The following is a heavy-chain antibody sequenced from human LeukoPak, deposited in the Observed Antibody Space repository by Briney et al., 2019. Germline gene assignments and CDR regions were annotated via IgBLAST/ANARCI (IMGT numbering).Heavy chain of an antibody. Sequence: GRSLRLSCAASGFTFDDYAMPWVRQAPGKGLEWVSGISWNSGSIGYADSVKGRFTISRDNAKNSLYLQMNSLRAEDTALYYCAKGGHYDILTGYPIGYYFDYWGQGTPVTVSS. CDR3: AKGGHYDILTGYPIGYYFDY. CDR2: ISWNSGSI. J-gene: IGHJ4*02. D-gene: IGHD3-9*01. V-gene: IGHV3-9*01. CDR1: GFTFDDYA.